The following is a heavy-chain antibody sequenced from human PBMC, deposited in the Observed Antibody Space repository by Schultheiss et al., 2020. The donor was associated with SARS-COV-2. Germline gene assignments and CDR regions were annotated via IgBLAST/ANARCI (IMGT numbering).Heavy chain of an antibody. J-gene: IGHJ3*02. CDR1: GFTVSSNY. D-gene: IGHD2-15*01. CDR3: AREGGYCSGGSCYSQGEPHQRSTAFDI. V-gene: IGHV3-53*01. CDR2: IYSGGST. Sequence: GESLKISCAASGFTVSSNYMSWVRQAPGKGLEWVSVIYSGGSTYYADSVKGRFTISRDNSKNTLYLQMNSLRAEDTAVYYCAREGGYCSGGSCYSQGEPHQRSTAFDIWGQGTMVTVSS.